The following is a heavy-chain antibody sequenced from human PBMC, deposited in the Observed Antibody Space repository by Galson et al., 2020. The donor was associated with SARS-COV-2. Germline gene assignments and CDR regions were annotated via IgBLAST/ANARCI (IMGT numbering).Heavy chain of an antibody. CDR3: ARGLMIGGSFYGMDV. Sequence: PSETLSLTCAVYGGSFSNIYWTWIRQAPDKGLEWIGEINHTGSTNCNPSLKSRVTISTDTSKNQFSLKVRSVTAADTAVYYCARGLMIGGSFYGMDVWGIGATVTVSS. CDR1: GGSFSNIY. J-gene: IGHJ6*04. V-gene: IGHV4-34*01. D-gene: IGHD3-22*01. CDR2: INHTGST.